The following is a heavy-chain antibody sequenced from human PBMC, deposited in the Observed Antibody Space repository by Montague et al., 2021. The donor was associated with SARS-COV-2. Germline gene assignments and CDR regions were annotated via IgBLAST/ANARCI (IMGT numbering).Heavy chain of an antibody. D-gene: IGHD6-13*01. V-gene: IGHV4-34*01. J-gene: IGHJ5*02. CDR1: GGSFSGYY. Sequence: SETLSLTCAVYGGSFSGYYWSWIRQPPGKGPEWIGEINHSGSTNYNPSLKSRVTISVDTSKNQFSLKLSSVTAADTAVYYCARGGYSNSFFGSHNWFDPWGQGTLVTVSS. CDR2: INHSGST. CDR3: ARGGYSNSFFGSHNWFDP.